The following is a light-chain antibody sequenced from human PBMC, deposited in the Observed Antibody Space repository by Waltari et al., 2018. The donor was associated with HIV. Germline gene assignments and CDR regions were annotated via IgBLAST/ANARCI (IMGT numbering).Light chain of an antibody. Sequence: DIQMTQSPSSVSVSVGDRVTITCRASQGIRSWLAWYQQKPGKAPQLLVYATSSLQSVVPSRFIGSGSGTDFTLTISSLQPEDFATYYCQQTNSFPYTFGQGTKLEIK. CDR1: QGIRSW. CDR3: QQTNSFPYT. CDR2: ATS. J-gene: IGKJ2*01. V-gene: IGKV1-12*01.